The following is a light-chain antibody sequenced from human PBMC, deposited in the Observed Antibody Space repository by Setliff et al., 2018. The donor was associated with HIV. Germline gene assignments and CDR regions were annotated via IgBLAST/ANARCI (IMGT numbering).Light chain of an antibody. CDR2: DVS. J-gene: IGLJ3*02. CDR3: SSYTSSTTFLV. Sequence: LAQPASVSGSPGQSITISCTGTSSDAGGYNYVSWYQQHPGKAPKLMISDVSKRPSGVSSRFSGSKSGNTASLTISGLQTEDEADYYCSSYTSSTTFLVFGGGTKVTVL. V-gene: IGLV2-14*01. CDR1: SSDAGGYNY.